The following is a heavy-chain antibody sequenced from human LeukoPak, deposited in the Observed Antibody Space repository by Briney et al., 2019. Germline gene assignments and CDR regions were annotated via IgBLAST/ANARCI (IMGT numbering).Heavy chain of an antibody. J-gene: IGHJ4*02. Sequence: SETLSLTCAVSGGSISSNNWWIWVRQSPEKGLEWIGEIYHDGSTNYNPSLKSRVTISMDKSKNQLSLKLNFVTAADTAVYYCARDRGGYTYSHDYWGQGTLVTVSS. D-gene: IGHD5-18*01. V-gene: IGHV4-4*02. CDR2: IYHDGST. CDR1: GGSISSNNW. CDR3: ARDRGGYTYSHDY.